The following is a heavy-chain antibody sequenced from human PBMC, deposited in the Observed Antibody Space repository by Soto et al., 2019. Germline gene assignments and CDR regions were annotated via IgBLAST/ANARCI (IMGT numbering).Heavy chain of an antibody. V-gene: IGHV3-11*06. J-gene: IGHJ6*02. Sequence: GGSLRLSCAASGFTFSDYYMSWIRQAPGKGLEWVSYISPISSYTNYADSVKGRFTISRDNSKNTQYLQMNSLRAEDTAVYYCAKEVWSGPMDVWGQGTTVTVSS. CDR3: AKEVWSGPMDV. D-gene: IGHD3-3*01. CDR2: ISPISSYT. CDR1: GFTFSDYY.